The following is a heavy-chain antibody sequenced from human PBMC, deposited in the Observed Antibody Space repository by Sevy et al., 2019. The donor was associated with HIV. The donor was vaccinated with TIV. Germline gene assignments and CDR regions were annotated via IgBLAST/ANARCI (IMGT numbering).Heavy chain of an antibody. J-gene: IGHJ6*02. CDR1: GYTFTSYA. CDR2: ISTNTGNP. Sequence: ASVKVSCKASGYTFTSYAMNWVRQAPGQWLEWMGWISTNTGNPTSAQGFTRRFVFSLDTSVSTAYLQISSLKAEDTAVYYCARGNEQDYYYYYGMDVWGQGTTVTVSS. CDR3: ARGNEQDYYYYYGMDV. D-gene: IGHD2-8*01. V-gene: IGHV7-4-1*02.